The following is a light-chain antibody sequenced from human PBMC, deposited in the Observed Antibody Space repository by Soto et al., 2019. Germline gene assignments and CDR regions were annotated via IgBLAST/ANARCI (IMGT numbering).Light chain of an antibody. V-gene: IGKV3-11*01. CDR1: QSVSSY. CDR3: QQRRYWPVT. J-gene: IGKJ1*01. Sequence: EIVLTQSPAILSMSPGERATLSCRASQSVSSYFAWYQQKPGQAPRLLIYDASNRATGVPARFSGSGSGTDFPLTISSLEPEDLAVYYCQQRRYWPVTFGQGTKVK. CDR2: DAS.